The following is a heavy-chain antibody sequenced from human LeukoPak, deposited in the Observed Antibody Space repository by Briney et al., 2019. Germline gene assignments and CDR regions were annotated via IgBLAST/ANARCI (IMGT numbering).Heavy chain of an antibody. V-gene: IGHV3-23*01. CDR2: IGGSGGRI. CDR1: GFIFNNYA. CDR3: GKEIVGSPVTLDY. D-gene: IGHD2-15*01. J-gene: IGHJ4*02. Sequence: PGGSLRLSCAASGFIFNNYAMSWVRQAPGKGLEWVSAIGGSGGRIFYADSVEGRFTISRDNSKKTLYLQMNSLRAEDTAIYYCGKEIVGSPVTLDYWGQGTLVTVSS.